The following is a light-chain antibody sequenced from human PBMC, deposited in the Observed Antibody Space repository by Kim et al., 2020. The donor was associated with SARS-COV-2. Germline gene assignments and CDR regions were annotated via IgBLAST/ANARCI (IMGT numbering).Light chain of an antibody. V-gene: IGLV1-44*01. J-gene: IGLJ3*02. CDR1: SSNIGINT. CDR2: RDN. Sequence: GQRVTIPCSGSSSNIGINTANWYQQLPGTAPKRLIYRDNQRPSGVPDRFSGSTSGTSASLAISGLQSEDEADYYCAAWDDNVNGWVFGGGTQLTVL. CDR3: AAWDDNVNGWV.